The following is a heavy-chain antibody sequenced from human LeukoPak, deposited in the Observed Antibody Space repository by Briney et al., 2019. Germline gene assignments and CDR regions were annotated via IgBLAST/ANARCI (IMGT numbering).Heavy chain of an antibody. CDR1: GGSISSGGYY. CDR2: IYYSGST. V-gene: IGHV4-31*03. Sequence: SETLSLTCTVSGGSISSGGYYWSWIRQHPGKGLEWIGYIYYSGSTYYNPSLKSRVTMSVDTSMNQFSLKLSSVTAADTAVYFCARGITIRGRDYFDYWGQGTLVTVSS. D-gene: IGHD3-16*01. CDR3: ARGITIRGRDYFDY. J-gene: IGHJ4*02.